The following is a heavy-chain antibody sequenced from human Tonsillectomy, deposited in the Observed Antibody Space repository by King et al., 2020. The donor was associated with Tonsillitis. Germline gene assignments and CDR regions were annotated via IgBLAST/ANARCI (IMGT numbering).Heavy chain of an antibody. CDR2: ILYAGSNK. CDR3: ARAQGAAAGTDFYFGY. Sequence: VQLVESGGGVVQPGRSLRLSCLAAGFTFSNYAIHLVRQAPGKGLEWLAGILYAGSNKYYAYSVKGRFSISTDNSKNTLYLQMNSLRSDDTAVYYCARAQGAAAGTDFYFGYWGQGTLVTVSS. J-gene: IGHJ4*02. CDR1: GFTFSNYA. V-gene: IGHV3-30-3*01. D-gene: IGHD6-13*01.